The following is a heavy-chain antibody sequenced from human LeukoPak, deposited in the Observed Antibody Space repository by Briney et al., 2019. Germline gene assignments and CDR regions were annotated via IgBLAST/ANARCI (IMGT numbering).Heavy chain of an antibody. D-gene: IGHD3-16*01. J-gene: IGHJ3*02. CDR3: GASRQYVGAFDI. V-gene: IGHV3-48*03. Sequence: GGSLRLSWALSGFTFSSDELCWVRQAPGEGLEWISYISSSRTIIKYADSVRGRFNISRDDARESLYLQMSSLRADDTAIYYCGASRQYVGAFDIWGQGTLVTVSS. CDR2: ISSSRTII. CDR1: GFTFSSDE.